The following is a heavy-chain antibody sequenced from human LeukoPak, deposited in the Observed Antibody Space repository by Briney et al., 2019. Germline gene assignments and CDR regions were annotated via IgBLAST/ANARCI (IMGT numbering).Heavy chain of an antibody. Sequence: GGSLGLSCIASGFNFNEHGMHWVRQAPGKGLEWVSSISSSSSYIYYADSVKGRFTISRDNAKNSLYLQMNSLRAEDTAVYYCARDRRDFWSGFHDYWGQGTLVTVSS. CDR2: ISSSSSYI. CDR3: ARDRRDFWSGFHDY. J-gene: IGHJ4*02. CDR1: GFNFNEHG. D-gene: IGHD3-3*01. V-gene: IGHV3-21*01.